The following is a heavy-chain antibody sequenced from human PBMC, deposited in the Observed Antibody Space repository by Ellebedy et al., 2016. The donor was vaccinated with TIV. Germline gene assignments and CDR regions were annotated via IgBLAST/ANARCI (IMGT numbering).Heavy chain of an antibody. CDR1: GYTFTGYY. CDR3: ARERGRERIVGATDVLDY. D-gene: IGHD1-26*01. J-gene: IGHJ4*02. Sequence: ASVKVSXXASGYTFTGYYMHWVRQAPGQGLEWTGWINPNSGGTNYAQKFQGWVTMTRDTSISTAYMELSRLRSDDTAVYYCARERGRERIVGATDVLDYWGQGTLVAVSS. CDR2: INPNSGGT. V-gene: IGHV1-2*04.